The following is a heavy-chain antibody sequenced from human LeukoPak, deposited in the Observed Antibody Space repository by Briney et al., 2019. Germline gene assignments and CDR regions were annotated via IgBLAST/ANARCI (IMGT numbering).Heavy chain of an antibody. V-gene: IGHV3-23*01. CDR2: ISGSGDDT. J-gene: IGHJ4*02. CDR1: GLTFSSYV. CDR3: AKKEAMIRGVPYYYDF. Sequence: PGGSLRLSCSASGLTFSSYVMTWVRQAPGQGLEWVSAISGSGDDTCYADSVKGRFTISRDNSKNTLYLQMNSLRAEDTAVYYCAKKEAMIRGVPYYYDFWGQGTLVTVSS. D-gene: IGHD3-10*01.